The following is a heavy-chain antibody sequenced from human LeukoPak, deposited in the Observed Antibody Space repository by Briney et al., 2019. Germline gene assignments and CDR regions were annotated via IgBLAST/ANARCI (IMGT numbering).Heavy chain of an antibody. CDR3: ARAPRSSWYYYYYGMDV. V-gene: IGHV1-69*13. J-gene: IGHJ6*02. Sequence: SVKVSCTASGGTFSSYAISWVRQAPGQGLEWMGGIIPIFGTANYAQKFQGRVTITADESTSTAYMELSSLRSEDTAVYYCARAPRSSWYYYYYGMDVWGQGTTVTVSS. D-gene: IGHD6-13*01. CDR1: GGTFSSYA. CDR2: IIPIFGTA.